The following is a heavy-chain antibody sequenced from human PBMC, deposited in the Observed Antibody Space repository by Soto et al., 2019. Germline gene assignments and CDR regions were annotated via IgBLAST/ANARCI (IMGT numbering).Heavy chain of an antibody. J-gene: IGHJ4*02. D-gene: IGHD1-1*01. CDR2: ISYDGSNK. CDR3: AKDSSPTGTYYFDY. V-gene: IGHV3-30*18. CDR1: GFTFSSYG. Sequence: GGSLRLSCAASGFTFSSYGMHWVRQARGKGLEWVAVISYDGSNKYYADSVKGRFTISRDNSKNTLYLQMNSLRAEDTAVYYCAKDSSPTGTYYFDYWGQGTLVTVSS.